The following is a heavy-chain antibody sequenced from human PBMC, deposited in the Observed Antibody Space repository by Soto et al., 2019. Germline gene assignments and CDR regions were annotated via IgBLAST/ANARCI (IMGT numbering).Heavy chain of an antibody. CDR2: INPNSGGT. Sequence: ASVKVSCKASGYTFTGYYMHWVRQAHGQGLEWMGWINPNSGGTEYAQKFQGRFTMTRDTSISAAYMELSRLRLDDTAVYYCARYCSGDRYCIRRDAYDIWTRGTMEPVSS. J-gene: IGHJ3*02. CDR3: ARYCSGDRYCIRRDAYDI. D-gene: IGHD2-15*01. CDR1: GYTFTGYY. V-gene: IGHV1-2*02.